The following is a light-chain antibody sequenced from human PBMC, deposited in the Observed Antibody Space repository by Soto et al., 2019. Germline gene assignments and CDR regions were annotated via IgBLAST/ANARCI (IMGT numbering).Light chain of an antibody. Sequence: EIVMTQSPATLSVSTGERATLSCRASQSVSSNLAWYQQKPGQAPRLLIYGASTRATGIPARFSGSGSGTEFTLTISSLQSEDFAVYYCQQRDNWPWTFGQGTKVDIK. V-gene: IGKV3-15*01. CDR2: GAS. CDR1: QSVSSN. J-gene: IGKJ1*01. CDR3: QQRDNWPWT.